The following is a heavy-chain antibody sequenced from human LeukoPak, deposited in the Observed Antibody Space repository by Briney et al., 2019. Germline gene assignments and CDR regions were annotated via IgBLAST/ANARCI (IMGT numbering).Heavy chain of an antibody. J-gene: IGHJ4*02. D-gene: IGHD6-13*01. Sequence: GGSLRLSCAASGFTFSSYGMHWVRQAPGKGLEWVAVISYDGSNKYYADSVKGRFTISRDNSKNTLYLQMNSLRAEDTAVYYCAKDFIAAAGTGVFDYWGQGTLVTVSS. CDR3: AKDFIAAAGTGVFDY. V-gene: IGHV3-30*18. CDR1: GFTFSSYG. CDR2: ISYDGSNK.